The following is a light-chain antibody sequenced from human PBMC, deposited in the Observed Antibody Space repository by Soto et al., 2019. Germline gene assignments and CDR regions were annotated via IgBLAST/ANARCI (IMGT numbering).Light chain of an antibody. J-gene: IGLJ2*01. V-gene: IGLV6-57*01. CDR2: GDN. Sequence: NFMLTQPHSVSESPGKTVTISCTRSSGSIASNYVQWYQQRPGSSPTTVIYGDNQRPSGVPDRFSGSIDSSSNTASLTISGLKTEDEADYYCQSYATSSVVFGGGTKVTV. CDR3: QSYATSSVV. CDR1: SGSIASNY.